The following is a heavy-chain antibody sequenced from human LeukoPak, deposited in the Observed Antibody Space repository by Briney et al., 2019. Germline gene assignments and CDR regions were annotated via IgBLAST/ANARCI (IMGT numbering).Heavy chain of an antibody. CDR1: GYTFTSYG. J-gene: IGHJ4*02. D-gene: IGHD4-17*01. CDR3: ARDRGTTVTTFRDY. V-gene: IGHV1-18*01. CDR2: ISAYNGNT. Sequence: GASVKVSCKASGYTFTSYGISWVRQAPGQGLEWMGWISAYNGNTTYAQKLQGRVTMTTDTSTSTAYMELRSLRSDDTAVYYCARDRGTTVTTFRDYWGQGTLVTVSS.